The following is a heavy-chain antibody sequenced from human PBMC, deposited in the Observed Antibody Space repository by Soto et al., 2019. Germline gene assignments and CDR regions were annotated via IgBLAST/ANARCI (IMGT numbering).Heavy chain of an antibody. CDR2: IYYSGST. CDR3: TRGLGYCSSTSCYPFDY. CDR1: GGSISSSSYY. Sequence: PSETLSLTCTVSGGSISSSSYYWGWIRQPPGKGLEWIGSIYYSGSTYYNPSLKSRVTISVDTSKNQFSLKLSSVTAADTAVYYCTRGLGYCSSTSCYPFDYWGQGTLVTVSS. V-gene: IGHV4-39*01. D-gene: IGHD2-2*01. J-gene: IGHJ4*02.